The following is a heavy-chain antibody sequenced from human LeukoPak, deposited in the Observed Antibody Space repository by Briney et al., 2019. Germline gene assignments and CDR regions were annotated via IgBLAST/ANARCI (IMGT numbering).Heavy chain of an antibody. Sequence: ASVKVSSKASGGTFSSYAISWVRQAPGQGLEWMGGIIPIFGTANYAQKFQGRVTITTDESTSTAYMELSSLRSEDTAVYYCARAEQAVSDAFDIWGQGTMVTVSS. J-gene: IGHJ3*02. CDR3: ARAEQAVSDAFDI. V-gene: IGHV1-69*05. CDR2: IIPIFGTA. CDR1: GGTFSSYA. D-gene: IGHD6-19*01.